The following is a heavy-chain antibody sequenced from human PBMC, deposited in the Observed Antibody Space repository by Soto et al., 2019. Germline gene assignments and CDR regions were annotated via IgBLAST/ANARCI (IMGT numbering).Heavy chain of an antibody. J-gene: IGHJ6*02. V-gene: IGHV1-69*05. CDR2: IIPIFGTE. D-gene: IGHD1-7*01. Sequence: QVQLVQSGAEVKKPGPSLRVSCRASGGTFSSYAISWVRQAPGKGLEWLGGIIPIFGTENYAQKFKGRVTITPDESTITAYMELSSLRSEDTAVYYCASQMCLTRTYEHYYGMDVWGQGNTATVSS. CDR3: ASQMCLTRTYEHYYGMDV. CDR1: GGTFSSYA.